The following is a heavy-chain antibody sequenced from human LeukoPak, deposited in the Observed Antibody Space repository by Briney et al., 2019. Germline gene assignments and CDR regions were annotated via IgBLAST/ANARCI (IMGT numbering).Heavy chain of an antibody. D-gene: IGHD3-22*01. CDR1: GFTFSSYG. V-gene: IGHV3-30*03. J-gene: IGHJ1*01. CDR2: LSNDGSNK. CDR3: ARAYRNYYDTSGASGH. Sequence: GGSLRLSCAASGFTFSSYGMHWVRQAPGKGLEWVAVLSNDGSNKYYADSVKGRFTISRDNSRNTLYLQMNSLRAEDTAVYYCARAYRNYYDTSGASGHWGQGTLVTVSS.